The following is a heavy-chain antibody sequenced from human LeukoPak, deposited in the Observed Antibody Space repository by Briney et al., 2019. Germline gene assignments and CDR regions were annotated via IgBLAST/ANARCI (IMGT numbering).Heavy chain of an antibody. V-gene: IGHV4-30-4*08. CDR1: GGSISSGDYY. J-gene: IGHJ3*02. Sequence: SETLSLTCTVSGGSISSGDYYWSWIRQPPGKGLEWIGYIYYSGSTYYNPSLKSRVTISVDTSKNQFSLKLSSVTAADTPVYYCARLASDLDAFDIWGQGTMVTVSS. CDR3: ARLASDLDAFDI. CDR2: IYYSGST.